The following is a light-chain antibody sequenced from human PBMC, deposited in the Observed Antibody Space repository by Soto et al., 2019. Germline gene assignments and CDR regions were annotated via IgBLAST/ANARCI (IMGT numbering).Light chain of an antibody. CDR3: QQCYMGWT. CDR1: QSIGRF. V-gene: IGKV1-5*01. CDR2: DAS. Sequence: DIQMTQSPSTLSASVGDRVTITCRASQSIGRFLPWYQHQSGKAPKLLIYDASTLESGVPSRFSGTGSGTEFTFSITSLQPEDLGTYYCQQCYMGWTFGQGTKVDFK. J-gene: IGKJ1*01.